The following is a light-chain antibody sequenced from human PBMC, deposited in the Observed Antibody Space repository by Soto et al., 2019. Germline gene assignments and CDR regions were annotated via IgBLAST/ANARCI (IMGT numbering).Light chain of an antibody. CDR1: QSIGLA. CDR3: QQRSNWPMT. V-gene: IGKV3-11*01. Sequence: EIALTQSPATLSLSPGERATLSCRASQSIGLAIAWYQHKPGQAPRLLIYDASNRATGIPARFSGSGSGTDFTLTISSLEPEDFAVYYCQQRSNWPMTFGGGTKVDI. CDR2: DAS. J-gene: IGKJ4*01.